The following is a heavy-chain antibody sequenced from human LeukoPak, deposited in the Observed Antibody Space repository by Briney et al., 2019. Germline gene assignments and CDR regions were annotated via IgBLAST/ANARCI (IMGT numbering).Heavy chain of an antibody. J-gene: IGHJ4*02. Sequence: GSLRLSCAASGFTFSSYGMSWVRQAPGKGLEWVASINPDGTTEHYVDSVKGRFTVSRDNAKNSLFLQMNTLRVEDTAVYYCARDTYGSGSYYNAPLDYWGQGTLVTVSS. CDR1: GFTFSSYG. CDR3: ARDTYGSGSYYNAPLDY. CDR2: INPDGTTE. D-gene: IGHD3-10*01. V-gene: IGHV3-7*01.